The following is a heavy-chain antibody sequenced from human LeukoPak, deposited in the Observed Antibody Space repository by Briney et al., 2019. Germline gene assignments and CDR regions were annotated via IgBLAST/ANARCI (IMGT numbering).Heavy chain of an antibody. J-gene: IGHJ5*02. V-gene: IGHV3-30*01. Sequence: GGSLRLSCAASGFTFSSYAMHWVRQAPGKGPEWVAVISYDGSNKYYADSVKGRFTISRDNSKNTLYLQMNSLRAEDTAVYYCALSDFWSGYGFDPWGQGTLVTVSS. CDR2: ISYDGSNK. D-gene: IGHD3-3*01. CDR3: ALSDFWSGYGFDP. CDR1: GFTFSSYA.